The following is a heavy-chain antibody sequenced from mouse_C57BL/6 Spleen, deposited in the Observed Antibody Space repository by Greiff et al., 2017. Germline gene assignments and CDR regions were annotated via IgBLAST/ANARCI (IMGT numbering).Heavy chain of an antibody. D-gene: IGHD1-1*01. CDR1: GYTFTSYW. CDR2: IDPSDSET. CDR3: ARWVYGSSDADLYFDY. J-gene: IGHJ2*01. V-gene: IGHV1-52*01. Sequence: QVQLQQPGAELVRPGSSVKLSCKASGYTFTSYWMHWVKQRPIQGLEWIGNIDPSDSETHYNQKFKDKATLTVAKSSSTAYMQLSSLTSEDSAVYYCARWVYGSSDADLYFDYWGQGTTLTVSS.